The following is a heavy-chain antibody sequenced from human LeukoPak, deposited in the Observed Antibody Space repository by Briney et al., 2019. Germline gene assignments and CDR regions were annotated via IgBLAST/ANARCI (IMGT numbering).Heavy chain of an antibody. D-gene: IGHD3-16*02. V-gene: IGHV3-66*01. J-gene: IGHJ6*02. CDR2: IYSGGST. Sequence: GGSLRLSCAASGFSFSYYAMHWVRQAPGKGLEWVSVIYSGGSTYYADSVKGRFTISRENSKNTLYLQMNSLRAEDTAVYYCARDVVDHYYYGMDVWGQGTMVTVSS. CDR3: ARDVVDHYYYGMDV. CDR1: GFSFSYYA.